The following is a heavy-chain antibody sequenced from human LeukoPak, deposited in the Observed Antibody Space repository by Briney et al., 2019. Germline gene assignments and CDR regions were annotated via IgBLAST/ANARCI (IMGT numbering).Heavy chain of an antibody. CDR1: GYTFTGYY. Sequence: ASVKVSCKASGYTFTGYYMHWVRQAPGQGLEWMGRINPNSGGTNYAQKFQGRVTMTRDTSISTAYMDLSSLTPDDTAVYFCARDQGSLTRSWYTGYWGQGTQVAVSS. CDR2: INPNSGGT. V-gene: IGHV1-2*06. CDR3: ARDQGSLTRSWYTGY. D-gene: IGHD6-13*01. J-gene: IGHJ4*02.